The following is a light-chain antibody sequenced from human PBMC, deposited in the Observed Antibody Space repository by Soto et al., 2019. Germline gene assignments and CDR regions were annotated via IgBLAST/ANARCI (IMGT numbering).Light chain of an antibody. CDR3: QQSYSNPYT. Sequence: DIQMTHSASSLSASVRDILXIXCRASQNIGRYLNWYQLKPGKAPKSLIYAASSLRSGVPSRFSGSGSGTDFTLTISSLQPEDFATYYCQQSYSNPYTFGQGTKVDIK. V-gene: IGKV1-39*01. CDR1: QNIGRY. CDR2: AAS. J-gene: IGKJ2*01.